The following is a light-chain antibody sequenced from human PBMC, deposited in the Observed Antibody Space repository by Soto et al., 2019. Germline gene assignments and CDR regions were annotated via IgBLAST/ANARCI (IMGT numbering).Light chain of an antibody. CDR2: DAS. CDR3: QQYDNLPLT. CDR1: QDIANY. Sequence: DIPMTQSPSSLSGSVGDRVTIICKASQDIANYLNWYQQKAGRAPKFLIYDASNLETGVPSRFSGSGSGTDFTLTISSLQPEDIATYYCQQYDNLPLTFGGGTKVEIK. V-gene: IGKV1-33*01. J-gene: IGKJ4*01.